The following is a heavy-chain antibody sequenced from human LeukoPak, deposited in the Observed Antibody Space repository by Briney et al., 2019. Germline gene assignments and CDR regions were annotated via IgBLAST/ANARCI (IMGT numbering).Heavy chain of an antibody. CDR2: ISGRGEST. Sequence: GGSLRLSCAASGFTFSSYTMSWVRQAPGKGLEWVSGISGRGESTYYADSVKGRFTISRDNSRDTLYLQMNSLRVDDTAVYFCAKDRIREQDSYYFDYWGQGTLVTVSS. V-gene: IGHV3-23*01. CDR1: GFTFSSYT. J-gene: IGHJ4*02. CDR3: AKDRIREQDSYYFDY. D-gene: IGHD1-26*01.